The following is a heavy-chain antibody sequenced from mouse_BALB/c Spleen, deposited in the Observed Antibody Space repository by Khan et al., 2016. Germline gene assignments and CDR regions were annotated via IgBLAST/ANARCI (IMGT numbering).Heavy chain of an antibody. CDR2: INPSNGGT. V-gene: IGHV1-53*01. CDR1: VYTFTRYY. D-gene: IGHD2-4*01. Sequence: QVQLKQSGAELVKPGASVTLSCTASVYTFTRYYMYWVTQRPGQGIEWIGDINPSNGGTHFNEKFKSKATLTVDKSSSTADMQLSSLKSVDSAVYYCTRGGYDYDYWGQGTTLTSSS. J-gene: IGHJ2*01. CDR3: TRGGYDYDY.